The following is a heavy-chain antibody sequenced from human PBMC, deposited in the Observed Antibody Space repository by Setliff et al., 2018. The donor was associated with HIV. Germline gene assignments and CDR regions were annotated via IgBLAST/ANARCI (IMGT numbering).Heavy chain of an antibody. D-gene: IGHD6-19*01. CDR1: GYSFTKYV. V-gene: IGHV1-3*01. CDR2: INAGNGNT. CDR3: ARVQTRAVDGAQYYYMDV. Sequence: ASVKVSCKASGYSFTKYVMHWVRQAPGQRLEWMGWINAGNGNTKYSQKFQGRVSIARDTSASTAYMELSSLRSEDTAVYYCARVQTRAVDGAQYYYMDVWGKGTTVTVSS. J-gene: IGHJ6*03.